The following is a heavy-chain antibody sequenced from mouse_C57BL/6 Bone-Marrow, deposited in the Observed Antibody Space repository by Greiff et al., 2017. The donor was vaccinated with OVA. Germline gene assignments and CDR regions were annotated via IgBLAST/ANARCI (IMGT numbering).Heavy chain of an antibody. Sequence: VQLVESGAELARPGASVKLSCKASGYTFTSYGISWVKQRTGQGLEWIGEIYPRSGNTYYNEKFKGKATLTADKSSSTAYMELRSLTSEDSAVYFCARSIYYGNRWFAYWGQGTLVTVSA. CDR2: IYPRSGNT. CDR1: GYTFTSYG. J-gene: IGHJ3*01. CDR3: ARSIYYGNRWFAY. V-gene: IGHV1-81*01. D-gene: IGHD2-1*01.